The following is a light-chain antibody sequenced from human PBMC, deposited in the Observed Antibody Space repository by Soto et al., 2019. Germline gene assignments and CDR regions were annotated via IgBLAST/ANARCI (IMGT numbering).Light chain of an antibody. J-gene: IGKJ1*01. CDR1: QSVSSSY. Sequence: EVGLTQYKDTLSLSPGERATLSCRASQSVSSSYLAWYQQKPGQAPRLLIYGASSRATGIPDRFSGSGSGTDFTLTISRLEPEDFAVYYCQQYGSSPWTFCQGTMVDI. V-gene: IGKV3-20*01. CDR2: GAS. CDR3: QQYGSSPWT.